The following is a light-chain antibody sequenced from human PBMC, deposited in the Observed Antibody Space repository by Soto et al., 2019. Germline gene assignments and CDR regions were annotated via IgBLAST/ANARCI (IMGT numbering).Light chain of an antibody. CDR3: GAWDDSLNGPV. CDR1: TSNIGSNT. V-gene: IGLV1-44*01. CDR2: SNY. Sequence: QSVPTQPPSASGTPGQRVTISCSGSTSNIGSNTVSWYQHLPGTAPKLLIYSNYQRPSGVPDRFSGSKSGTSASLAISGLQSEDEADYYCGAWDDSLNGPVFGGGTKLTVL. J-gene: IGLJ2*01.